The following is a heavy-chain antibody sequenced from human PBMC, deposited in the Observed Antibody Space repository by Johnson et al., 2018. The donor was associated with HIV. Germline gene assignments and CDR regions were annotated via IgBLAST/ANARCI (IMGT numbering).Heavy chain of an antibody. V-gene: IGHV3-9*01. CDR1: GFTFSSYG. D-gene: IGHD6-13*01. CDR2: ISWNSGSI. Sequence: VESGGGVVQPGGSLRLSCAASGFTFSSYGMHWVRQAPGKGLEWVSGISWNSGSIGYADSVKGRFTISRDNAKNSLYLQMNSLRAEDTAVYYCARDRRGHLSWSSDAFDIWGQGTMVTVSS. J-gene: IGHJ3*02. CDR3: ARDRRGHLSWSSDAFDI.